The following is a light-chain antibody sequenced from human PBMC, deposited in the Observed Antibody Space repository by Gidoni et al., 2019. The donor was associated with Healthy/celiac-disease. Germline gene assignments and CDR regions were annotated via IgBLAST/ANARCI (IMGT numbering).Light chain of an antibody. J-gene: IGLJ2*01. CDR1: SSNIGAGYD. CDR3: QSYDTSLSGPVV. V-gene: IGLV1-40*01. Sequence: QSVLTQPPSVSGAPGQRVTISCTGSSSNIGAGYDVHWYQQLPGTAPKLLIYNNNNRPSGVPDRFSGSKSGTSASLAITGLQTEDEAEYYCQSYDTSLSGPVVFGGGTKLTVL. CDR2: NNN.